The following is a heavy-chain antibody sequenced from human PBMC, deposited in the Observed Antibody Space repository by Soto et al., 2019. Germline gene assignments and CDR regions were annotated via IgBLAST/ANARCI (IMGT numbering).Heavy chain of an antibody. D-gene: IGHD3-16*01. CDR2: ISGSGGST. CDR3: AKQGVGVSYGMDV. V-gene: IGHV3-23*01. J-gene: IGHJ6*02. CDR1: GFTFSSYA. Sequence: GGSLSLSCAASGFTFSSYAMSWVRQAPGKGLEWVSAISGSGGSTYYADSVKGRFTISRDNSKNTLYLQMNSLRAEDTAVYYCAKQGVGVSYGMDVWGQGTTVTVSS.